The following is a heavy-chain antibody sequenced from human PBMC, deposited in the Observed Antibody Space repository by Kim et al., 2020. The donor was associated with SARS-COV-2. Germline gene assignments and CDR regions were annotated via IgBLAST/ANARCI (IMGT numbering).Heavy chain of an antibody. CDR2: INHSGST. CDR1: GGSFSGYY. V-gene: IGHV4-34*01. CDR3: ARGCGSCGHLNWFDP. J-gene: IGHJ5*02. D-gene: IGHD1-26*01. Sequence: SETLSLTCAVYGGSFSGYYWSWIRQPPGKGLEWIGEINHSGSTNYNPSLKRRVTISVDTSKNQFSLKLSSVTAADTAVYYCARGCGSCGHLNWFDPWGQGTLVTVSS.